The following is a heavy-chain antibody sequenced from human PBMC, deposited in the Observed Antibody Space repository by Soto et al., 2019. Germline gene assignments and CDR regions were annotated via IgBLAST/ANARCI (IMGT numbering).Heavy chain of an antibody. D-gene: IGHD3-9*01. CDR2: ISAYNGNT. V-gene: IGHV1-18*01. J-gene: IGHJ5*02. CDR3: ARAATYYDILTGYLIDP. Sequence: SVKDSCKASGYTFTSYGISWVRQAPGQGLEWMGWISAYNGNTNYAQKLQGRVTMTTDTSTSTAYMELRSLRSDDTAVYYCARAATYYDILTGYLIDPWGQGTLVTV. CDR1: GYTFTSYG.